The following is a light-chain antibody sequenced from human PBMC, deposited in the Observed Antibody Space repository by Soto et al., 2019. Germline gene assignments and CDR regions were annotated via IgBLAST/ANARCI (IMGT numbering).Light chain of an antibody. J-gene: IGKJ1*01. CDR2: GVS. V-gene: IGKV3-20*01. CDR3: QEYGNSRT. Sequence: EIVLTQSPGTLSLSPGERATLSCRASQSVSSNYLAWYQQKPGQAPRLLIYGVSSRATGVPDRFSGIGFGTAFTLTISRLEPEEFAVYYCQEYGNSRTFGQGTKVEIK. CDR1: QSVSSNY.